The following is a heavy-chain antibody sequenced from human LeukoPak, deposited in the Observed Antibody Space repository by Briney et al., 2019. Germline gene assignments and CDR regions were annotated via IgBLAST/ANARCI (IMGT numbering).Heavy chain of an antibody. D-gene: IGHD3-22*01. CDR2: IGAYNGNT. Sequence: ASVKVSCKASGYTFTSYGISWVRQAPGQGLEWMGWIGAYNGNTNYAQKLQGRVTMTTDTSTSTAYMELRSLRSDDTAVYYCARDQNNEGVYYYDSSGTPLGDYWGQGTLVTVSS. J-gene: IGHJ4*02. CDR3: ARDQNNEGVYYYDSSGTPLGDY. CDR1: GYTFTSYG. V-gene: IGHV1-18*01.